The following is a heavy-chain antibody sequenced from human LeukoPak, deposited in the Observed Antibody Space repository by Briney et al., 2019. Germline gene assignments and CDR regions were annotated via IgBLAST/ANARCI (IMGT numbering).Heavy chain of an antibody. CDR2: ISSSGSTI. D-gene: IGHD3-10*02. Sequence: WGSLRLSCAASGFTFSSYEMNWVRQAPGKGLEWVSYISSSGSTIYYADSVKGRFTISRDNAKNSLYVQMNSLRAEDTAVYYCAELGITMIGGVWGKGTTVTISS. V-gene: IGHV3-48*03. CDR1: GFTFSSYE. J-gene: IGHJ6*04. CDR3: AELGITMIGGV.